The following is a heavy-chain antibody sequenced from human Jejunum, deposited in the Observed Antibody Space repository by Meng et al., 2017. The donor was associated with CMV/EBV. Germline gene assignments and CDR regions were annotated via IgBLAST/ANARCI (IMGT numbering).Heavy chain of an antibody. CDR2: INHRGSA. D-gene: IGHD3-16*01. J-gene: IGHJ4*02. V-gene: IGHV4-34*01. CDR1: GGSFSSYY. CDR3: ARGITAYGSFNK. Sequence: LTCGVVGGSFSSYYSSWLRQPPGKGLEWIGEINHRGSANYNPSLKSRLTILVDTSKQQFSPQLSSVTAADTAVYYCARGITAYGSFNKWGQGTLVTVSS.